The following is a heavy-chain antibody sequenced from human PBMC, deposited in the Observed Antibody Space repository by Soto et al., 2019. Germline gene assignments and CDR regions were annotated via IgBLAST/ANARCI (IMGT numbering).Heavy chain of an antibody. D-gene: IGHD2-2*01. CDR1: GFTFSNAW. CDR3: TTDGIVVVPAATHNHISDPWQNTVDY. J-gene: IGHJ4*02. CDR2: IKSKTDGGTT. V-gene: IGHV3-15*01. Sequence: EVQLVESGGGLVKPGGSLRLSCAASGFTFSNAWMSWVRQAPGKGLEWVGRIKSKTDGGTTDYAAHGKGSFTISRDDSKNTLYLQMNSRTTEDTAVYYCTTDGIVVVPAATHNHISDPWQNTVDYWGQGTLVTVSS.